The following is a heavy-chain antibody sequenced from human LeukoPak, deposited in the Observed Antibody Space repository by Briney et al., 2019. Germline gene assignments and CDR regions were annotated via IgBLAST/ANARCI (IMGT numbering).Heavy chain of an antibody. CDR3: AISSSGWYLGPFDY. CDR2: INTNTGNP. Sequence: ASVKVSCKASGYTFTSYAMNWVRQAPGQGLEWMGWINTNTGNPTYAQGFTGRFVFSLDTSVSTAYLQISSLKAEDIAVYYCAISSSGWYLGPFDYWGQGTLVTVSS. J-gene: IGHJ4*02. V-gene: IGHV7-4-1*02. D-gene: IGHD6-19*01. CDR1: GYTFTSYA.